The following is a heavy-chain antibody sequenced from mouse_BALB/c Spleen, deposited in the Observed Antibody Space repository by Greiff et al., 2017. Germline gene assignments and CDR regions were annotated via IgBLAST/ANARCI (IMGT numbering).Heavy chain of an antibody. CDR3: ASYDYGDY. CDR1: GFNIKDTY. CDR2: IDPANGNT. V-gene: IGHV14-3*02. Sequence: VQLKQSGAELVKPGASVKLSCTASGFNIKDTYMHWVKQRPEQGLEWIGRIDPANGNTKYDPKFQGKATITADTSSNTAYLQLSSLTSEDTAVYYCASYDYGDYWGQGTTLTVSS. D-gene: IGHD2-4*01. J-gene: IGHJ2*01.